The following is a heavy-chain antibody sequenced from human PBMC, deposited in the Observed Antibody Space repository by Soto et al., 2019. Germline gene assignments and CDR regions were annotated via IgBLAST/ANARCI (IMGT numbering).Heavy chain of an antibody. V-gene: IGHV1-18*01. CDR3: ARGPTGNFFDY. Sequence: QVQLVQSGAELKTPGASVKVSCKPSGYTFTHYGINWMRQVPGQGLEWMGWVTPFNGNTDYAQKFHGRVTMTADTSTSTVYMELRSLSSDDTALYFCARGPTGNFFDYRGPGSLVTVSS. D-gene: IGHD1-1*01. J-gene: IGHJ4*02. CDR2: VTPFNGNT. CDR1: GYTFTHYG.